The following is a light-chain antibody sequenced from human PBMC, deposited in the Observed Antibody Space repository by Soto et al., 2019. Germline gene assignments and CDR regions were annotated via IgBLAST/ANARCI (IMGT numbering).Light chain of an antibody. CDR2: EVN. Sequence: QSVLTQPPSVSGAPGQRVTISCTGSSSNIGAGYDVHWYQQLPGTAPKLLMIYEVNKRPSGVPDRFSGSKSGNTASLTVSGLQAEDEADYYCSSYAGSSNVFGTGTKVTVL. V-gene: IGLV1-40*01. CDR3: SSYAGSSNV. J-gene: IGLJ1*01. CDR1: SSNIGAGYD.